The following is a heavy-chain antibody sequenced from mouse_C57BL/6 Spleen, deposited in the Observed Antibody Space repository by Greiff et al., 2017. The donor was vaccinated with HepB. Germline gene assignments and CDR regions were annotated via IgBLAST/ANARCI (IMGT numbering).Heavy chain of an antibody. V-gene: IGHV3-6*01. CDR1: GYSITSGYY. CDR2: ISYDGSN. J-gene: IGHJ1*03. CDR3: ARGGTFGYFDV. Sequence: ESGPGLVKPSQSLSLTCSVTGYSITSGYYWNWIRQFPGNKLEWMGYISYDGSNNYNPSLKNRISITRDTSKNQFFLKLNSVTTEDTATYYCARGGTFGYFDVWGTGTTVTVSS.